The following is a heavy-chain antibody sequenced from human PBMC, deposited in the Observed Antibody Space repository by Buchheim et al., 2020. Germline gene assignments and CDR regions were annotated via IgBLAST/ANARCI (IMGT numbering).Heavy chain of an antibody. CDR3: ARDVGGYSDYGANHWYFDL. Sequence: QVQLQESGPGLVKPSETLSLTCSVSGGSVSSGSYYWSWIRQPPGKGLEWIGYIYYSGRTNYNPSLKSRVTISVDTSKNQFSLKLSSVTAADTAVYYCARDVGGYSDYGANHWYFDLWDRGTL. J-gene: IGHJ2*01. CDR1: GGSVSSGSYY. D-gene: IGHD5-12*01. V-gene: IGHV4-61*01. CDR2: IYYSGRT.